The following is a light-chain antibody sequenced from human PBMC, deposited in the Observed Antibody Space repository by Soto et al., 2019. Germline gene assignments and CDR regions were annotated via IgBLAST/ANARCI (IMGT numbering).Light chain of an antibody. J-gene: IGKJ1*01. CDR2: WAS. CDR3: QPYYSTPPGK. Sequence: DIVMTQSPDSLAVSLGERATINCKSSQSVLYSSNNKNYLAWYQQKPGQTPKLLIYWASTRESGVPDRFSGRGSGTDFTLTISSLQAEDVALYYCQPYYSTPPGKFGQGTKVAIK. V-gene: IGKV4-1*01. CDR1: QSVLYSSNNKNY.